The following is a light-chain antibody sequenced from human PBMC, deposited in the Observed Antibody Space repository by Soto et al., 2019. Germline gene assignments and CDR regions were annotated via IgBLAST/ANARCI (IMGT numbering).Light chain of an antibody. CDR2: YDD. V-gene: IGLV1-36*01. Sequence: QSVLTQPPSVSEAPRQMVTISCSGNSSNIGNNAVNWYQQLPGKAPKLLIYYDDLLPSGVSDRFSGSKSGTSASLAISGLQSEDEADYYCAAWDDSLNGYVFGTGTKVTVL. CDR1: SSNIGNNA. CDR3: AAWDDSLNGYV. J-gene: IGLJ1*01.